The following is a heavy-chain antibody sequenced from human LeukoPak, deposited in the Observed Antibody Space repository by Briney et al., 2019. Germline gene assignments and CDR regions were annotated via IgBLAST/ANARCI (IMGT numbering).Heavy chain of an antibody. Sequence: ASVKVSCKASGYTFTSYGISWVRQAPGQGLEWMGGISAYNGNTNYAQKLQGRVTMTTDTSTSTAYMELRSLRSDDTAVYYCARVSEFMVRGVIITGFGYWGQGTLVTVSS. V-gene: IGHV1-18*01. CDR1: GYTFTSYG. CDR3: ARVSEFMVRGVIITGFGY. CDR2: ISAYNGNT. D-gene: IGHD3-10*01. J-gene: IGHJ4*02.